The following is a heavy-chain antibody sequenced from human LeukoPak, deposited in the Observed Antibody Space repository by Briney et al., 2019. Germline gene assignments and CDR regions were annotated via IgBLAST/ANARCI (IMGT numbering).Heavy chain of an antibody. V-gene: IGHV4-59*01. J-gene: IGHJ4*02. CDR3: ARVSCSSTSCYSNYPLDY. D-gene: IGHD2-2*01. CDR1: GGSISSYY. CDR2: ISYSGST. Sequence: SETLSLTCTVSGGSISSYYWSWIRQPPGKGLEWIGYISYSGSTNYNPSLKSRVTISIDTSKNQFSLKLSSVTAADTAVYYCARVSCSSTSCYSNYPLDYWGQGTRVTVSS.